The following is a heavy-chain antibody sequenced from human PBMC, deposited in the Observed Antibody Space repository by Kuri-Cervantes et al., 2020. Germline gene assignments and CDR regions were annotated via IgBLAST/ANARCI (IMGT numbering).Heavy chain of an antibody. D-gene: IGHD6-19*01. CDR1: GFTFSSYS. V-gene: IGHV3-30*03. CDR2: ISYDGSNE. J-gene: IGHJ4*02. CDR3: ARDPDSSGWYDY. Sequence: GESLKISCAASGFTFSSYSMHWVRQAPGKGLEWVAVISYDGSNEHYVDSVKGRFTISRDNSKNTLYLEMNSLRAEDTAVYYCARDPDSSGWYDYWGQGTLVTVSS.